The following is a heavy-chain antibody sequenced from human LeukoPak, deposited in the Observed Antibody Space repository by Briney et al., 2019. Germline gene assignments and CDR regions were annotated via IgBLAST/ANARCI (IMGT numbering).Heavy chain of an antibody. CDR2: ISSNGGST. V-gene: IGHV3-64*04. J-gene: IGHJ4*02. CDR1: GFTFSTYA. CDR3: AIREPIGY. Sequence: PGGSLRLSCSASGFTFSTYAMPWVGQAPGKGLEYVSAISSNGGSTYYADSVKGRFTISRDNSKNTLYLQMNSLRAEDTALYYCAIREPIGYWGQGTLVTVSS. D-gene: IGHD1-14*01.